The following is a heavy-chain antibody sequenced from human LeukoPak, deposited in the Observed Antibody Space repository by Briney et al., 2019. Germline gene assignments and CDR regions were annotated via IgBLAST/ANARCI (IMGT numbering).Heavy chain of an antibody. CDR3: ARGGITIFGVVIWGEY. CDR1: GYTFTGYY. D-gene: IGHD3-3*01. V-gene: IGHV1-2*06. CDR2: INPNSGGT. Sequence: ASVKVSCKASGYTFTGYYMHWVRQAPGQGLEWMGRINPNSGGTNYAQKFQGRVTMTRDTSISTAYMELSRLRSDDTAVYYCARGGITIFGVVIWGEYWSQGTLVTVSS. J-gene: IGHJ4*02.